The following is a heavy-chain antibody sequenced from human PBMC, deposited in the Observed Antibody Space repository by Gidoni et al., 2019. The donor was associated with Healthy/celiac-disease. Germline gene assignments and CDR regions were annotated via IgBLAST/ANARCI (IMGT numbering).Heavy chain of an antibody. D-gene: IGHD6-13*01. CDR1: GGSISSSSYY. Sequence: QLQLQESGPGLVKPSETLSLTCTVSGGSISSSSYYWGWIRQPPGKGLEWIGSIYYSGSTYYNPSLKSRVTISVDTSKNQFSLKLSSVTAADTAVYYCASSSIYSSSWYFDLWGRGTLVTVSS. CDR3: ASSSIYSSSWYFDL. J-gene: IGHJ2*01. CDR2: IYYSGST. V-gene: IGHV4-39*07.